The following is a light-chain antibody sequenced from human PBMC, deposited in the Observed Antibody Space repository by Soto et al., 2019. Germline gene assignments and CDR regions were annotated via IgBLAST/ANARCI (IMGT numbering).Light chain of an antibody. V-gene: IGKV3-11*01. CDR1: QSVSSY. Sequence: EIVLTQSPATLSLSPGERATHSCRASQSVSSYLAWYQQKPGQAPRLLIYDASNRATGIPARYSGSGSGTDFTLTFSSLEPEDFAVYYCQQRSNLPLTFGQGTRLEIK. CDR3: QQRSNLPLT. CDR2: DAS. J-gene: IGKJ5*01.